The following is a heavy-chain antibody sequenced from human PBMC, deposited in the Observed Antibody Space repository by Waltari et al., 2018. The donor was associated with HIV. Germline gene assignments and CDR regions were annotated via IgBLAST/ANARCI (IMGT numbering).Heavy chain of an antibody. J-gene: IGHJ4*02. CDR2: VHDSGST. CDR3: ARVKASYYDGSGFYFLDY. V-gene: IGHV4-59*01. Sequence: QVQLQESGPGLVKPSETLSLICRVSGGPTSGYYWTWIRQPPGKGLEWIGYVHDSGSTKYNPSLKSRVTISIDTSNNQVSLALNSVTAADTGVYFCARVKASYYDGSGFYFLDYWGQGTLVTVSS. CDR1: GGPTSGYY. D-gene: IGHD3-22*01.